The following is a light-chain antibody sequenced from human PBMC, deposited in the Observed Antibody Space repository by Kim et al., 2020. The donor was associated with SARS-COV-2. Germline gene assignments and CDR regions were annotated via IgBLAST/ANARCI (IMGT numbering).Light chain of an antibody. V-gene: IGKV3-20*01. CDR3: QQYGNSFWA. J-gene: IGKJ1*01. CDR2: GSS. Sequence: EIVLTQSPGTLSLSPGERATLSCRDSQSVSNSYLAWYQQKPGQAPRLLIYGSSSRATGIPDRFSGSGSGTDFTLTISRLESEDFAVYYCQQYGNSFWAFGQGTKVDIK. CDR1: QSVSNSY.